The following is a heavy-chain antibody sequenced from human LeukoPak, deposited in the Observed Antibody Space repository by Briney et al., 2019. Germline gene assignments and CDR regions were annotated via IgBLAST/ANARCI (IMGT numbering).Heavy chain of an antibody. CDR2: IRYDGSNK. D-gene: IGHD4-23*01. Sequence: GGSLRLSCAASGFTFSSYGMHWVRQAPGKGLEWAAFIRYDGSNKYYADSVKGRFTISRDNSKNTLYLQMNSLRAEDTAVYYCAKAHSVTHDAFDIWGQGTMVTVSS. CDR3: AKAHSVTHDAFDI. CDR1: GFTFSSYG. J-gene: IGHJ3*02. V-gene: IGHV3-30*02.